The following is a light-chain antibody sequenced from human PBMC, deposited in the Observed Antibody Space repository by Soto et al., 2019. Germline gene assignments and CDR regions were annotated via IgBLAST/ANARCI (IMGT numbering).Light chain of an antibody. CDR3: QQVYAYPST. CDR1: QDIYIY. Sequence: IQLTQSPSSLSASVGDSVAITCRASQDIYIYLAWYQQEPGKAPKLLIHAASTLQSGVPSRFSGSGSGTDFTLIISSLQPEDFATYYCQQVYAYPSTFGGGTKVDIK. CDR2: AAS. V-gene: IGKV1-9*01. J-gene: IGKJ4*01.